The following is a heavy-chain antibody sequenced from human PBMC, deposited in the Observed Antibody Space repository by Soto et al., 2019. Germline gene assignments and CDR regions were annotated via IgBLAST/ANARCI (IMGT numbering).Heavy chain of an antibody. CDR2: IVVGSGNT. V-gene: IGHV1-58*01. CDR3: ATQRERATYDFAS. J-gene: IGHJ4*02. Sequence: QMQLVQSGPEVKKPGTSVKVSCKASTFTFTSSAVQWVRQARGQRLEWIGWIVVGSGNTKYAQNFQERVTITRDRSSGTAYLELSSLRSEATAVYYCATQRERATYDFASWGQGTLLTVSS. CDR1: TFTFTSSA. D-gene: IGHD1-26*01.